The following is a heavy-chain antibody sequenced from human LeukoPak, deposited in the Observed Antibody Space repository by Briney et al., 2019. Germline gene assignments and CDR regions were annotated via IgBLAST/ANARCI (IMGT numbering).Heavy chain of an antibody. V-gene: IGHV3-7*03. CDR1: GFTFSPYW. Sequence: GGSLRLSCAASGFTFSPYWMSWVRQAPGMGLEWVANIKQDGSEKYYVDSVKGRFTISRDNAKKSLFLQMNSLRAEDTAVYYCARGRSYYDSSGFDYWGQGTLVTVSS. D-gene: IGHD3-22*01. CDR2: IKQDGSEK. J-gene: IGHJ4*02. CDR3: ARGRSYYDSSGFDY.